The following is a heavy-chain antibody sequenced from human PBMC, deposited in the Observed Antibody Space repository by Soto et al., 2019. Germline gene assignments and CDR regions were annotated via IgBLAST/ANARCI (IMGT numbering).Heavy chain of an antibody. CDR3: ANIYIRVKISFDI. Sequence: EVQLLESGGGLVQPGGSLRLSCAASGFTFSSSAMSWVRQAPGKGLEWISGISASGGTTYYADSVKGRFTISRDKAQNTLYLQMNSLRAEDTAVYYCANIYIRVKISFDIWGQGTMVTVSS. D-gene: IGHD2-2*02. CDR2: ISASGGTT. V-gene: IGHV3-23*01. J-gene: IGHJ3*02. CDR1: GFTFSSSA.